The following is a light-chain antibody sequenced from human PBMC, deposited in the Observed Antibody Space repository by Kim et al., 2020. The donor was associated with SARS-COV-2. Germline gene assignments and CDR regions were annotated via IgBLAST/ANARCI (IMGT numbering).Light chain of an antibody. CDR3: TAWDRSLSGRV. CDR2: RND. CDR1: SSNIGNIF. Sequence: QSVLTQPPSASGTPGQRVTISCSGGSSNIGNIFVYWYQQRPGTAPKLLIYRNDQRPSGVPDRFSGSTSGTWASLAISGLRSEDEADYYCTAWDRSLSGRVFGGGTQVTVL. J-gene: IGLJ3*02. V-gene: IGLV1-47*01.